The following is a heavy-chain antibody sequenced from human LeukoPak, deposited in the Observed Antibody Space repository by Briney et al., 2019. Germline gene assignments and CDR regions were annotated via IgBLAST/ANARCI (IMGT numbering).Heavy chain of an antibody. CDR2: IYNSGTIYYSGST. CDR1: GGSMSSNY. Sequence: SETLSLTCTVSGGSMSSNYWSWIRQPPGKGLEWIGYIYNSGTIYYSGSTNYNPSLLSRVTISVDTSKNQFSLKLRSVTAADTAVYYCARLPGCSGADCFRAFDIWGQGTMVTVSS. J-gene: IGHJ3*02. CDR3: ARLPGCSGADCFRAFDI. V-gene: IGHV4-59*08. D-gene: IGHD2-21*02.